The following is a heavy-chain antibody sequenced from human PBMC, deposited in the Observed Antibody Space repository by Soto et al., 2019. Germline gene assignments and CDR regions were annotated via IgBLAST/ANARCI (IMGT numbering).Heavy chain of an antibody. CDR2: ISGSGGRT. D-gene: IGHD3-16*01. Sequence: EVQLLESGGGLVQPGGSLRLSCAASGFTFSSYAMSWVRQAPGKGLEWVSAISGSGGRTYYADSVKGRFTISRDNYKHTLYMQMTSLRAEDTTVYYCAKDRFEGQEERDAFAIWGKWTMVTVSS. V-gene: IGHV3-23*01. CDR3: AKDRFEGQEERDAFAI. CDR1: GFTFSSYA. J-gene: IGHJ3*02.